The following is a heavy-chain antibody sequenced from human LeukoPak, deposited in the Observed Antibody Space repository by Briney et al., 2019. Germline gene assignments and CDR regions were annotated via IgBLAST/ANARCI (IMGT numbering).Heavy chain of an antibody. J-gene: IGHJ2*01. D-gene: IGHD4-23*01. Sequence: GGSLRLSCAASGFTFSSYWMSWVRQAPGKGLEWVANIKQDGSERLYVDSVKGRFTISRDNAKNSLYLQMNSLGDEDTAVYYCAAPKQNGNSGSRWYHDLWGRGTMVTVSS. CDR3: AAPKQNGNSGSRWYHDL. V-gene: IGHV3-7*01. CDR2: IKQDGSER. CDR1: GFTFSSYW.